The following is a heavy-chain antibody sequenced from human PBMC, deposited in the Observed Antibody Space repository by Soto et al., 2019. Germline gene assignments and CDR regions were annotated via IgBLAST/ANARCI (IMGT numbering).Heavy chain of an antibody. D-gene: IGHD3-22*01. CDR1: GFTFSSYW. Sequence: LRLSCAASGFTFSSYWMSWVRQAPGKGLEWVANIKQDGSEKYYVDSVKGRFTISRDNAKNSLYLQMNSLRAEDTAVYYCARTRDYYDSSGYYIHYYYYGMDVWGQGTTVTVSS. CDR2: IKQDGSEK. V-gene: IGHV3-7*01. CDR3: ARTRDYYDSSGYYIHYYYYGMDV. J-gene: IGHJ6*02.